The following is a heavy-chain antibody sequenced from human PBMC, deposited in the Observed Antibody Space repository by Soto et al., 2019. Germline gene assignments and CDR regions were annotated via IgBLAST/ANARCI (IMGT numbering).Heavy chain of an antibody. CDR1: GYTFSSYG. D-gene: IGHD4-17*01. CDR3: ARAPGFYGDFFDY. V-gene: IGHV1-18*01. J-gene: IGHJ4*02. Sequence: ASVKVSCKTSGYTFSSYGISWVRQAPGQGLEWKGWTNCYNGNTNYAPKFQGRVTMTIDTSTSTAYMELRSLRVEDSALYYCARAPGFYGDFFDYWGQGTLVTVSS. CDR2: TNCYNGNT.